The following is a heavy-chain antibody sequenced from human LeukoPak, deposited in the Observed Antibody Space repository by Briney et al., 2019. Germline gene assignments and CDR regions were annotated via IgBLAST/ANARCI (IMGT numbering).Heavy chain of an antibody. V-gene: IGHV3-11*04. D-gene: IGHD2-21*02. Sequence: PGGSLRLSCAASGFTVSSNYMSWVRQAPGKGLEWVSYISSSGSTRYYADSVKGRLTISRDNAKNSLYLQMNSLRAEDTAVYYCARVVVTAILRYFDCWGQGTLVTVSS. CDR3: ARVVVTAILRYFDC. CDR2: ISSSGSTR. J-gene: IGHJ4*02. CDR1: GFTVSSNY.